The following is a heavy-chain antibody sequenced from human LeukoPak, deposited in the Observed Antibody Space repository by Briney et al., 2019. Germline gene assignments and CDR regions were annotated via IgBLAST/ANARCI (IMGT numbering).Heavy chain of an antibody. D-gene: IGHD5-18*01. CDR3: ATIKRGNIFGYFDF. CDR1: GASMNTHY. CDR2: MLDTVTT. V-gene: IGHV4-59*11. Sequence: KTSETLSLTCAVSGASMNTHYWSWIRQPPGKGLEWIGNMLDTVTTKDNPSLKSRFTLSADTSKNQFSLRLTSVTAADTAVYYCATIKRGNIFGYFDFWGQGIPVTVSS. J-gene: IGHJ4*02.